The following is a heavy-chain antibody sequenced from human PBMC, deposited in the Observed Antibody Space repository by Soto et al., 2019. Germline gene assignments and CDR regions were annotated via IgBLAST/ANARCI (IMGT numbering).Heavy chain of an antibody. J-gene: IGHJ4*02. CDR3: AREARYYYDSSGYYIH. D-gene: IGHD3-22*01. V-gene: IGHV1-18*01. Sequence: QVQLVQSGAEVKKPGASVKVSCKASGYTFTSYGISWVRQAPGQGLEWMGWISAYNGNTNYAQKLQGRVTMTTDTXTXXAYMELRSLRSDDTAVDYCAREARYYYDSSGYYIHWGQGTLVTVSS. CDR2: ISAYNGNT. CDR1: GYTFTSYG.